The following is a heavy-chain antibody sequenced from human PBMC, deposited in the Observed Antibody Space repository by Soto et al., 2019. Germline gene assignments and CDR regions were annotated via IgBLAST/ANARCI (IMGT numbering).Heavy chain of an antibody. J-gene: IGHJ4*02. Sequence: QVQLVQSGAEVKRPGSSVKVSCKASGDTFNFYSINWVRQAPGLGLEWMGRVNPIVSMSNYAQKFQGRVTMTADKSTSTAYMELSSLRSEDTAIYYCASSYGSGYRAIDYWGRGALVTVSS. D-gene: IGHD3-10*01. V-gene: IGHV1-69*02. CDR2: VNPIVSMS. CDR3: ASSYGSGYRAIDY. CDR1: GDTFNFYS.